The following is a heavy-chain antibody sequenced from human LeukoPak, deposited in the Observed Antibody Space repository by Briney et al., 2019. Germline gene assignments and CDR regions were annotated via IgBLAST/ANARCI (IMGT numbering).Heavy chain of an antibody. J-gene: IGHJ1*01. Sequence: HPGGSLSLSCAASGFTFSDHYMDWVRQAPGKGLEWVGRTRNKANSYTTEYAASVKGRFTISRDDSKNSLYLQMNSLKTEDTAVYYCASSPYYYDSSGYLHQHWGQGTLVTVSS. CDR3: ASSPYYYDSSGYLHQH. D-gene: IGHD3-22*01. CDR1: GFTFSDHY. V-gene: IGHV3-72*01. CDR2: TRNKANSYTT.